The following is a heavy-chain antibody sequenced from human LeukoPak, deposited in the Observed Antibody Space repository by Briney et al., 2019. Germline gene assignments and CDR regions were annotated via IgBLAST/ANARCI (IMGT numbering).Heavy chain of an antibody. D-gene: IGHD3-16*02. CDR2: INHSGST. CDR3: ARGLMITFGGVIVRPNAFDI. CDR1: GGSFSGYY. J-gene: IGHJ3*02. V-gene: IGHV4-34*01. Sequence: SETLSLTCAVYGGSFSGYYWSWICQPPGKGLEWIEEINHSGSTNYNPSLKSRVTISVDTSKNQFSLKLSSVTAADTAVYYCARGLMITFGGVIVRPNAFDIWGQGAMVTVSS.